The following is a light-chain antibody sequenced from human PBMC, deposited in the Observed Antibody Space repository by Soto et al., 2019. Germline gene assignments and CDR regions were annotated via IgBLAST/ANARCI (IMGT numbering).Light chain of an antibody. Sequence: IVMTQSPATLSVSTGERATLSCRARQSVASNFAWYQQRLCHAPRLRVYGASPRATGIPARFSGSGSGTEFTLTISSVPSEDFAVYFCQQYNKWPVFTFGPGTRVDIK. CDR2: GAS. J-gene: IGKJ3*01. CDR1: QSVASN. CDR3: QQYNKWPVFT. V-gene: IGKV3-15*01.